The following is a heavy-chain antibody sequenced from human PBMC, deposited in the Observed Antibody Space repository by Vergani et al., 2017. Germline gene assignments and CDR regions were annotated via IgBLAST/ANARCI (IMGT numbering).Heavy chain of an antibody. D-gene: IGHD5-24*01. CDR3: TSQRWGRDGYNL. V-gene: IGHV1-3*01. CDR2: INAGNGNT. CDR1: GYTFTSYA. J-gene: IGHJ4*02. Sequence: QVQLVQSGAEVKKPGASVKVSCKASGYTFTSYAMHWVRQAPGQRLEWMGWINAGNGNTKYSQKFQGRVTITRDTSASTAYMELSSLRSEDTAVYYCTSQRWGRDGYNLWGQGTLVTVSS.